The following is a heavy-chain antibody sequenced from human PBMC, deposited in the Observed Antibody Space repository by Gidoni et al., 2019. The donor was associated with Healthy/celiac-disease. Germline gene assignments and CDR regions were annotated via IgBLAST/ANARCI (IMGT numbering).Heavy chain of an antibody. J-gene: IGHJ6*02. CDR3: ARLTTDSSGYYYYYYGMDV. V-gene: IGHV4-39*01. Sequence: QLQLQESGPGLVKPSATLSLTCTVSGGSIRSSRYYWGWIRKPPGKGLEWIGSIYYSGSTYYNPSRKSRGTISVDTYKNQVSLKLSSVTAADTAVYYCARLTTDSSGYYYYYYGMDVWGQGTTVTVSS. CDR2: IYYSGST. CDR1: GGSIRSSRYY. D-gene: IGHD3-22*01.